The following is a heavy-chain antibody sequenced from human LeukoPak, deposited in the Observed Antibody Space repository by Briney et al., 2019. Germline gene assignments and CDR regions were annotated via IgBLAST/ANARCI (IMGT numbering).Heavy chain of an antibody. CDR3: AKFEGALLGNYYMDV. CDR1: GFPFSDFA. CDR2: IGGGGDNT. Sequence: GGPLSLSCAVSGFPFSDFAMSWVRQAPGKGLEWVSTIGGGGDNTYFADSVKGRFTISRDNSKNTLFLQMVSLGAEDTAVYYCAKFEGALLGNYYMDVWGKGTTVTVSS. V-gene: IGHV3-23*01. J-gene: IGHJ6*03.